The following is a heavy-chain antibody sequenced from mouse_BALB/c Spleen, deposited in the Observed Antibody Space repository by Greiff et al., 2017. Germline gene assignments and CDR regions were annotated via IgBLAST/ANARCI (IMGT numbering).Heavy chain of an antibody. Sequence: VQLQESGAELAKPGASVKMSCKASGYTFTSYWMPWVSQRPGQGLEWIGYINPSTGYTEYNQKFKDKATLTADKSSSTAYLQLSRLTSEDSAVYCCARAGYYGSSYGAMDYWGQGTSVTVSS. CDR3: ARAGYYGSSYGAMDY. D-gene: IGHD1-1*01. J-gene: IGHJ4*01. CDR1: GYTFTSYW. CDR2: INPSTGYT. V-gene: IGHV1-7*01.